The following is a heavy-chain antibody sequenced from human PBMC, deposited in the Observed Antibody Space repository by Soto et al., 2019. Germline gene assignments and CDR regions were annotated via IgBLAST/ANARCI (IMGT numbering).Heavy chain of an antibody. V-gene: IGHV4-59*08. J-gene: IGHJ2*01. Sequence: QVQLQESGPGLVKPSGTLSLTCVVSGVSISGYHWGWIRQSPGKGLEWVGYIYNSGTTKYNASLESRLTISVDTSKNKFSMRLRSMTAADTAVYYCARMTTLTLYYYFDLWGRGTPVIVSS. CDR3: ARMTTLTLYYYFDL. CDR1: GVSISGYH. D-gene: IGHD4-17*01. CDR2: IYNSGTT.